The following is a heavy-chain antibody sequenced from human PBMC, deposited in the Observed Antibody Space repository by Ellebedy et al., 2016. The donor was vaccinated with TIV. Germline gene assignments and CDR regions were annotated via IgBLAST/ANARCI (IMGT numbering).Heavy chain of an antibody. CDR3: AKVQGNILTGYFDPPFYYYAMDV. CDR2: LSGSGGTA. J-gene: IGHJ6*02. D-gene: IGHD3-9*01. CDR1: GFTFSSYA. Sequence: GGSLRLXCAASGFTFSSYAMSWVRQAPGKGLEWVSVLSGSGGTAYYADSVKGRFTISRDNSKNTVYLQMNSLRAEDTAVYYCAKVQGNILTGYFDPPFYYYAMDVWGQGTTVTVSS. V-gene: IGHV3-23*01.